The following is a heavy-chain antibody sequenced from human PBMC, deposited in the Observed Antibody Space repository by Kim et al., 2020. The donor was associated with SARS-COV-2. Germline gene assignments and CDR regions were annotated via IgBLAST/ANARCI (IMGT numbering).Heavy chain of an antibody. CDR1: GFTVSSNY. Sequence: GGSLRLSCAASGFTVSSNYMSWVRQAPGKGLEWVSVIYSGGSTYYADSVKGRFTISRDNSKNTLYLQMNSLRADDTAVYYCASGGNNYYDSSGPDDYWGQGTLVTVSS. V-gene: IGHV3-53*01. CDR2: IYSGGST. J-gene: IGHJ4*02. D-gene: IGHD3-22*01. CDR3: ASGGNNYYDSSGPDDY.